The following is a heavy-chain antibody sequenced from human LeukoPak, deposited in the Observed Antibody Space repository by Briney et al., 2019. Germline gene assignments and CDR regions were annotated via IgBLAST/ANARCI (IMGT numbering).Heavy chain of an antibody. D-gene: IGHD3-10*02. Sequence: GGSLRLSCAASGFTFSSYSMNWVRQAPGKGLEWVSSISSSSSYIYYADSVKGRFTISRDNAKNSLYLQMNSLRAEGTAVYYCARGTMFPYYFDYWGQGTLVTVSS. J-gene: IGHJ4*02. CDR2: ISSSSSYI. CDR3: ARGTMFPYYFDY. V-gene: IGHV3-21*01. CDR1: GFTFSSYS.